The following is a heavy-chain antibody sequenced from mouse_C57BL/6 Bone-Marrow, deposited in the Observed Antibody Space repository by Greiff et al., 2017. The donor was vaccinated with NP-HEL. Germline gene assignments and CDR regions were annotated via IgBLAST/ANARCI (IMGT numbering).Heavy chain of an antibody. CDR2: SRNKANDYTT. D-gene: IGHD4-1*01. V-gene: IGHV7-1*01. Sequence: EVMLVESGGGLVQSGRSLRLSCATSGFTFSDFYMEWVRQAPGKGLEWIAASRNKANDYTTEYSASVKGRFIVSRDTSQSILYLKMNALRAEDTAIYYCARDAGTGYFDVWGTGTTVTVSS. CDR3: ARDAGTGYFDV. J-gene: IGHJ1*03. CDR1: GFTFSDFY.